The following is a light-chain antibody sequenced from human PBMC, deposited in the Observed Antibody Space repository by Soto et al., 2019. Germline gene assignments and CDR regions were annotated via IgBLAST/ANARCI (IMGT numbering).Light chain of an antibody. CDR3: QQYGTSVPIT. CDR1: QSVSSSY. CDR2: GAS. Sequence: EIVLTQSPGTLSLSPGERATLSCRASQSVSSSYLAWYQQKPGQAPRLLIYGASSRATGIPDRFSGSGSGTDFTPTISRLEPEDFAVYYCQQYGTSVPITFGQGTRLEIK. J-gene: IGKJ5*01. V-gene: IGKV3-20*01.